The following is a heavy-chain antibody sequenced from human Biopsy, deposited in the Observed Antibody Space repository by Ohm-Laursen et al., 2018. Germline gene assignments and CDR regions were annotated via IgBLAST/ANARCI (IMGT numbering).Heavy chain of an antibody. CDR3: GRAVRNQLLTDP. V-gene: IGHV1-8*01. Sequence: ASVKVSCRASGYTFTSYDITWVQQASGQGPEWIGWLNPVSGNSNFGQKFRGRVTVTSDTSISTAYMELSGLTSDDTATYYCGRAVRNQLLTDPWGQGTLVTVTS. D-gene: IGHD1-7*01. J-gene: IGHJ5*02. CDR2: LNPVSGNS. CDR1: GYTFTSYD.